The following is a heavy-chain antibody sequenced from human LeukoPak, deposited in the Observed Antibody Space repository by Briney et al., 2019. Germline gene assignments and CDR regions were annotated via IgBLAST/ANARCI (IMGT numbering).Heavy chain of an antibody. V-gene: IGHV1-18*01. J-gene: IGHJ4*02. CDR1: GYTFTSYG. D-gene: IGHD3-9*01. CDR2: ISAYNGNT. CDR3: ARGGYYDILTGYYYFDY. Sequence: ASVKVSCQASGYTFTSYGISWVRQAPGQGREWMGWISAYNGNTNYAQKLQGRVTMTTDTSTSTVYLELRSLRSDDTAVYYCARGGYYDILTGYYYFDYWGQGTLVTVSS.